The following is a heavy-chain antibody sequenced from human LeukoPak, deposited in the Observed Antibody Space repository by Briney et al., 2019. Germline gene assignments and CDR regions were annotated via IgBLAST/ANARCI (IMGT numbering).Heavy chain of an antibody. J-gene: IGHJ6*03. D-gene: IGHD2-15*01. V-gene: IGHV1-46*01. CDR3: AGGRASYYMDV. CDR1: GYTFTSYY. Sequence: GASVKVSCKASGYTFTSYYMHWVRQAPGQGLEWMGIINPSGGSTSYAQKFQGRVTMTRDMSTSTVYMELNSLRSDDTAVYYCAGGRASYYMDVWGKGTTVTISS. CDR2: INPSGGST.